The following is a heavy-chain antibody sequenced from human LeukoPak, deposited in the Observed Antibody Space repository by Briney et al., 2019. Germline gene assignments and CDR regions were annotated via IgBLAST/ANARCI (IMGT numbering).Heavy chain of an antibody. V-gene: IGHV4-34*01. Sequence: KTSETLSLTCTVSGGSISGYYWSWIRQPPGKGLEWIGEINHSGSTNYNPSLKSRVTISVDTSKNQFSLKLSSVTAADTAVYFCARHDSSDVVDIWGQGTLVTVSS. J-gene: IGHJ3*02. CDR1: GGSISGYY. CDR3: ARHDSSDVVDI. CDR2: INHSGST. D-gene: IGHD3-22*01.